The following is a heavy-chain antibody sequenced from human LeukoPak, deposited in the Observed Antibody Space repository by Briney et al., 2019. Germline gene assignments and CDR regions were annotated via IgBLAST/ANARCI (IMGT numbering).Heavy chain of an antibody. CDR1: GGSFSGYY. V-gene: IGHV4-34*01. J-gene: IGHJ4*02. D-gene: IGHD5-12*01. CDR2: INHSRST. Sequence: PSETLSLTCAVYGGSFSGYYWSWIRQPPGKGLEWMGEINHSRSTNYNPSLKSQVTISVDTSKNQFSLKLSSVTAADTAVYYCARGGGRRLRSLGYWGQGTLVTVSS. CDR3: ARGGGRRLRSLGY.